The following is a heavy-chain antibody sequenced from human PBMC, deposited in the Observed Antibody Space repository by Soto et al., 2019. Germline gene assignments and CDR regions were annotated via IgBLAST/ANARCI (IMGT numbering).Heavy chain of an antibody. D-gene: IGHD5-18*01. Sequence: QAQLVQSGAEVEKPGASVKVSCRASGYMFTSYVINWVRQAPGQGLEWMGWVSAYNGDTNYAQKFQGRVTMTTDTLTTTAYMELRSLRSDDTAVYYCARDWCGVDRPMDSNWFDPWGQGTLVTVSS. J-gene: IGHJ5*02. CDR1: GYMFTSYV. CDR3: ARDWCGVDRPMDSNWFDP. CDR2: VSAYNGDT. V-gene: IGHV1-18*04.